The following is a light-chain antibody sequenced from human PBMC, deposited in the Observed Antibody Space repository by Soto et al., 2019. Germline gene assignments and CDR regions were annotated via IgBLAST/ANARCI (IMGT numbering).Light chain of an antibody. CDR2: AAS. V-gene: IGKV1-39*01. CDR1: QSITTH. Sequence: DIQMTQSPSTLSASVGDRVTIACRASQSITTHLNWYQEKPGKAPNLLICAASSLHSGVPSRFSGSGSGTDFTLTISSLQPEDVATYYCQQTYSTPVTFGGGTKV. J-gene: IGKJ4*01. CDR3: QQTYSTPVT.